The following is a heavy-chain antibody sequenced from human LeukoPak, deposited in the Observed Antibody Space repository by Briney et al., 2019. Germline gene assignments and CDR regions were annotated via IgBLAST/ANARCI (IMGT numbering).Heavy chain of an antibody. J-gene: IGHJ3*02. CDR2: ISGSGGST. CDR1: GFTFSSSA. V-gene: IGHV3-23*01. D-gene: IGHD3-10*01. Sequence: GGSLRLSCAASGFTFSSSAMSWVRQAPGKGLEWVSAISGSGGSTYYADSVKGRFTISRDNSKNTLYLQMNSLRAEDTAVYYCAKVIPARGVIITHDAFDIWGQGTMVTVSS. CDR3: AKVIPARGVIITHDAFDI.